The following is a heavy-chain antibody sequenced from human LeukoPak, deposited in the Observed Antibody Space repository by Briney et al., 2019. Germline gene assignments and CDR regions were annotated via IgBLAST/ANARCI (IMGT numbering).Heavy chain of an antibody. J-gene: IGHJ4*02. CDR1: GGTFSSYA. Sequence: SVKVSCKASGGTFSSYAISWVRQAPGQGLEWMGGIIPIFGTANYAQKFQGRVTITADESTSTAYMELSSLRSEDTAVYYCARSKTSGWLQSGYYFDYWGQGTLVTVSS. CDR2: IIPIFGTA. V-gene: IGHV1-69*13. CDR3: ARSKTSGWLQSGYYFDY. D-gene: IGHD5-24*01.